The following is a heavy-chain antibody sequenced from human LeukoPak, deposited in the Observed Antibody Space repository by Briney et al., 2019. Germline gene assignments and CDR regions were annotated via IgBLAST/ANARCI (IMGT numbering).Heavy chain of an antibody. CDR3: AREVSPYFDH. Sequence: SETLSLTCTVSGGSISSSSYYWGWIRQPPGKGLEWIGSIYYSGSTYYNPSLKSRVTISVDTSKNQFSLKLSSVTAADTAVYYCAREVSPYFDHWGQGTLVTVSS. CDR1: GGSISSSSYY. V-gene: IGHV4-39*07. D-gene: IGHD6-6*01. CDR2: IYYSGST. J-gene: IGHJ4*02.